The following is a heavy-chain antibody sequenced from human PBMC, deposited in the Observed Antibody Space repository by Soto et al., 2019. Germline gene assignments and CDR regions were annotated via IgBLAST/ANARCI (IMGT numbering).Heavy chain of an antibody. D-gene: IGHD2-21*01. J-gene: IGHJ3*02. CDR3: ARDRDCDI. V-gene: IGHV1-2*02. Sequence: PAVKVSCKASGYTFTRYYMHWVRQAPGQGLEWMGWINPNSGGTNYAQKFQGRVTMTRDTSISTAYMELSRLRSDDTDVYYCARDRDCDIWGQGTMVTVS. CDR1: GYTFTRYY. CDR2: INPNSGGT.